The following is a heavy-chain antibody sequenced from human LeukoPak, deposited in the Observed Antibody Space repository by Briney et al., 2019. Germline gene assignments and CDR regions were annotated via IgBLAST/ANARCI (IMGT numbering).Heavy chain of an antibody. CDR1: GGSITSSSHY. CDR2: IYYSGDT. V-gene: IGHV4-39*02. D-gene: IGHD2-15*01. Sequence: SETLSLTCTVSGGSITSSSHYWGWIRQPPGKGLEWIGSIYYSGDTYYNPSLKSRVTISVDTSRSQFSLSLSSMTAADTAVYYCARDSGSNFDYWGQGTLVTVSS. CDR3: ARDSGSNFDY. J-gene: IGHJ4*02.